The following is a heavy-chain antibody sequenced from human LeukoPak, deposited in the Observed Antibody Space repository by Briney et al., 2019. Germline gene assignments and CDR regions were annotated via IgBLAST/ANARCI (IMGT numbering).Heavy chain of an antibody. Sequence: ASVKVSCKASGYTFTSYDINWVRQATGQGLEWLGWMNPNSGNTGYAQNFQGRVTMTRHTSISTAYMELSSLRSDDTAVYYCARVGTKRRSGSYRFDYWGQGTLVTVSS. D-gene: IGHD3-16*02. CDR3: ARVGTKRRSGSYRFDY. V-gene: IGHV1-8*01. CDR2: MNPNSGNT. CDR1: GYTFTSYD. J-gene: IGHJ4*02.